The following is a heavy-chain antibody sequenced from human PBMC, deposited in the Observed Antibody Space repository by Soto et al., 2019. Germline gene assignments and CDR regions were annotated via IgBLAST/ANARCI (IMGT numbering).Heavy chain of an antibody. CDR2: IYYSGST. D-gene: IGHD2-2*01. CDR1: GGSISSYY. CDR3: ARAGCSSTSCYAWGAFDI. Sequence: SETLSLTCTVYGGSISSYYWCWIRQPPGKGLEWIGYIYYSGSTNYNPSLKSRVTISVDTSKNQFSLKLSSVTAADTAVYYCARAGCSSTSCYAWGAFDIWGQGTMVT. J-gene: IGHJ3*02. V-gene: IGHV4-59*01.